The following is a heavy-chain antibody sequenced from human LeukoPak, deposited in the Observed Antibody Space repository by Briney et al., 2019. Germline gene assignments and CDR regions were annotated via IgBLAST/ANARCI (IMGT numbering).Heavy chain of an antibody. Sequence: GGSLRLSCAVSGITLSNYGMSWVRQAPGKGLDWVAGISDSGGRTNYADSVKGRFTISRDNPKNTLYLQMNSLRAEDTAVYFCAKRGVVIRVILVGFHKEAYYFDSWGQGALVTVSS. J-gene: IGHJ4*02. V-gene: IGHV3-23*01. CDR1: GITLSNYG. CDR2: ISDSGGRT. D-gene: IGHD3-22*01. CDR3: AKRGVVIRVILVGFHKEAYYFDS.